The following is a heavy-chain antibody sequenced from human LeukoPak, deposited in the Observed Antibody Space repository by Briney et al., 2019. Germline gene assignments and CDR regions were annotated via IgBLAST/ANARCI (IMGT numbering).Heavy chain of an antibody. V-gene: IGHV4-39*01. CDR2: IYYSGST. J-gene: IGHJ4*02. CDR1: GGPISSSSYY. CDR3: ARHSRFPPDY. Sequence: SETLSLTCTVSGGPISSSSYYWGWIRQPPGKGLEWIGSIYYSGSTYYNPSLKSRVTISVDTSKNQFSLKVNSVTAADTAVYYCARHSRFPPDYWGQGTPVTVSS.